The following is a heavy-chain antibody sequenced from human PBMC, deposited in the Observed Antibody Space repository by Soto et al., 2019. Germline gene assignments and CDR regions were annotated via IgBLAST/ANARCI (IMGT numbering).Heavy chain of an antibody. CDR2: IHPSDFAT. D-gene: IGHD5-12*01. J-gene: IGHJ4*02. CDR3: AIHATGYEDS. V-gene: IGHV5-51*01. CDR1: VCRFSSYW. Sequence: RGESLKISCKRSVCRFSSYWIAWVRQMPGKGLEWMGIIHPSDFATRYSPSFQGQVTISADKSIGTAYLQWSSLKASDTAMYYCAIHATGYEDSWGQGTLVPVSS.